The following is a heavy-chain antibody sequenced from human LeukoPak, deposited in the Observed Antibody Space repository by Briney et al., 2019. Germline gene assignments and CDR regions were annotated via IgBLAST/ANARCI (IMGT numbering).Heavy chain of an antibody. D-gene: IGHD3-9*01. CDR2: INPSGGST. CDR1: GYTFTSYY. J-gene: IGHJ4*02. CDR3: ARDLLRYFDWLPNNLPTGEFDY. V-gene: IGHV1-46*01. Sequence: GASVTVSCKASGYTFTSYYMHRVRQAPGQGLEWMGIINPSGGSTSYAQKFQGRVTMTRDTSTSTVYMELSSLRSEDTAVYYCARDLLRYFDWLPNNLPTGEFDYWGQGTLVTVTS.